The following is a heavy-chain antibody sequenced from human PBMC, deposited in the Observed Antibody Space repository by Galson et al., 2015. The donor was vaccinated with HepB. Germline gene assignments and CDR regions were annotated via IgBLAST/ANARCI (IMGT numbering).Heavy chain of an antibody. Sequence: SLRLSCAASTFIFSTYSMNWVRQAPGKGLEWVSYISSSSTTIYYADSVKGRFTISRDNAKNSLYLQMNSLRAEDTAVYYCARVEMATISDYWGQGTLVTVSS. CDR3: ARVEMATISDY. J-gene: IGHJ4*02. V-gene: IGHV3-48*04. CDR1: TFIFSTYS. CDR2: ISSSSTTI. D-gene: IGHD5-24*01.